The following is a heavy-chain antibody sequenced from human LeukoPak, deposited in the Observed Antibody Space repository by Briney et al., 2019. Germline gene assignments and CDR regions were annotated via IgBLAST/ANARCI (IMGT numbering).Heavy chain of an antibody. CDR1: GGSFSGYY. J-gene: IGHJ4*02. D-gene: IGHD3-22*01. V-gene: IGHV4-34*01. CDR2: INHSGST. CDR3: ARGGLTVIRGSSTFDY. Sequence: PSETLSLTCAVYGGSFSGYYWSWIRQPPGKGLEWIGEINHSGSTNYNPSLKSRVTISVDTSKNQFSLKLSSVTTADTAVYYCARGGLTVIRGSSTFDYWGQGTLVTVSS.